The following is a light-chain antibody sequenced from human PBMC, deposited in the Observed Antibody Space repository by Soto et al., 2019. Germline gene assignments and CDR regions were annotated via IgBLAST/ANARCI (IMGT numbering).Light chain of an antibody. Sequence: QSALTQPRSVSGSPGQSVTISCTGTSSDVGGYNFVSWYQHHPGKAPKLMIYNVIQRPSGVPDRFSASKSGNTASLTISGLQAEDEADYYCCSYAGSYTYVFGTVTKVTVL. J-gene: IGLJ1*01. CDR2: NVI. CDR1: SSDVGGYNF. CDR3: CSYAGSYTYV. V-gene: IGLV2-11*01.